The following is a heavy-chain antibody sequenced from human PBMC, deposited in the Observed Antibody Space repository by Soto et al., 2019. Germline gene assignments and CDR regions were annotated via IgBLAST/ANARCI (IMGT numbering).Heavy chain of an antibody. D-gene: IGHD6-19*01. CDR2: IIPIFGTA. J-gene: IGHJ6*02. CDR1: GGTFSSYA. Sequence: SVKVSCKASGGTFSSYAISWVRQAPGQGLEWMGGIIPIFGTANYAQKFQGRVTITADESTSTAYMELSSLRSEDTAVYYCARVFGHIAVAGYYYYYGMDVWGQGTTVTVSS. CDR3: ARVFGHIAVAGYYYYYGMDV. V-gene: IGHV1-69*13.